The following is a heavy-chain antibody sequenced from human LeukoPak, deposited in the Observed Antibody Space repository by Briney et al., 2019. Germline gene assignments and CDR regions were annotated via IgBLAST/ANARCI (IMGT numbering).Heavy chain of an antibody. CDR2: IKQDGSEK. CDR1: GFTFSSYW. D-gene: IGHD2-15*01. V-gene: IGHV3-7*01. Sequence: GGSLRLSCAASGFTFSSYWMSWVRQAPGKGLEWVANIKQDGSEKYYVDSVKGRFTIPRDNAKNSLYLQMNSLRAEDTAVYYCARRKVVVAASTDAFDIWGQGTMVTVSS. J-gene: IGHJ3*02. CDR3: ARRKVVVAASTDAFDI.